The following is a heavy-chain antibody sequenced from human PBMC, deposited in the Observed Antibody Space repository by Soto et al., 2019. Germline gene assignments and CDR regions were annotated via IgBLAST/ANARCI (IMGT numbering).Heavy chain of an antibody. CDR3: AKDRMGAGVRGYFDY. J-gene: IGHJ4*02. Sequence: QVQLVESGGGVVQPGRSLRLSCAASGFTFSSYGMHWVRQAPGKGLGWVAVIIYDGSTKYYADSVKGRFTISRDNSKSTLYVKMNSLRAEDTAVYYCAKDRMGAGVRGYFDYWGQGTLVTVSS. CDR2: IIYDGSTK. CDR1: GFTFSSYG. V-gene: IGHV3-30*18. D-gene: IGHD3-10*01.